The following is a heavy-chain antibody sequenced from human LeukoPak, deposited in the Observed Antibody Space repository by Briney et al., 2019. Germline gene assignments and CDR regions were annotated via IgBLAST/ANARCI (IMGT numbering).Heavy chain of an antibody. CDR3: ARGRPWQPFDY. Sequence: PSETLSLTCAVYGGSFSVYYWSWIRQPPGKGLEWIGEINHSGSTNYNPSLKSRVTISVDTSKNQFSLKLSSVTAADTAVYYCARGRPWQPFDYWGQGTLVTVSS. V-gene: IGHV4-34*01. CDR2: INHSGST. CDR1: GGSFSVYY. J-gene: IGHJ4*02. D-gene: IGHD6-13*01.